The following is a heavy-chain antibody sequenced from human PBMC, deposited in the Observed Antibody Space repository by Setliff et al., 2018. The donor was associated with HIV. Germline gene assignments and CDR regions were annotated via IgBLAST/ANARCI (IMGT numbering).Heavy chain of an antibody. CDR3: ARDFSGGHYHDY. Sequence: QPGGSLRLSCAASGFTLSNYWMSWVRQAPGKGLEWVAIIKQDGSEKYYVDSVKGRFTISRDNAKNSLFLQMNSLRAEDTALYYCARDFSGGHYHDYWGQGALVTVSS. J-gene: IGHJ4*02. CDR1: GFTLSNYW. CDR2: IKQDGSEK. D-gene: IGHD2-15*01. V-gene: IGHV3-7*01.